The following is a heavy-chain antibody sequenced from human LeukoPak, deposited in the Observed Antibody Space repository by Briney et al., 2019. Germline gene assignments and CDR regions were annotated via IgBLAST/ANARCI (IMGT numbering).Heavy chain of an antibody. V-gene: IGHV4-34*01. J-gene: IGHJ4*02. CDR1: GGSFSIYY. CDR2: INHSGSP. Sequence: SETLSLTCGVYGGSFSIYYWSWIRPPPGRGLEWIGEINHSGSPNYNTSLKSRVTVSVDTSKSQFSLKLYSVTAADTAVYYCARGGRDYDFDYWGQGTLVTVSS. CDR3: ARGGRDYDFDY. D-gene: IGHD4-17*01.